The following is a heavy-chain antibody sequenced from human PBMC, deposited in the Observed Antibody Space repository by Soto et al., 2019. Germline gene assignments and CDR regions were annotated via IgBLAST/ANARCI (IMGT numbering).Heavy chain of an antibody. CDR3: AKRPSEYDSSGYIVY. CDR1: GFTFSSYA. J-gene: IGHJ4*02. V-gene: IGHV3-23*01. CDR2: ISGSGGST. Sequence: PGGSLRLSCAASGFTFSSYAMSWVRQAPGKGLEWVSAISGSGGSTYYADSVKGRFTISRDNSKNTLYLQMNSLRAEDTAVYYCAKRPSEYDSSGYIVYWGQGTLVTVSS. D-gene: IGHD3-22*01.